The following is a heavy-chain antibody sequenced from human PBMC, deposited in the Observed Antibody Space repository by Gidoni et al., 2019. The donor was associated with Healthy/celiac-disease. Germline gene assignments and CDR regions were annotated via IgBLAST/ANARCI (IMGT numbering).Heavy chain of an antibody. CDR1: GFTFSSYA. Sequence: EVKLLESGGGWVQPGGSLRCSCAAAGFTFSSYAMSWFRQAPGKGLEWVSAISGSGSSTYYADSVKGRFTISRDNSKNTLYLQMNSLRAEDTAVYYCAKGGGYGDFDYWGQGTLVTVSS. CDR3: AKGGGYGDFDY. CDR2: ISGSGSST. D-gene: IGHD4-17*01. J-gene: IGHJ4*02. V-gene: IGHV3-23*01.